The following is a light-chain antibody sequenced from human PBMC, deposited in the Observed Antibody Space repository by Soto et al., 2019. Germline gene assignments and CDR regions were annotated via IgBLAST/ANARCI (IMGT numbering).Light chain of an antibody. Sequence: DIQMTQSPSTLSASVGDRVTITCRASQSIDSWLAWYQQKPGKAPKLLIYGASNLESGVPSRFSGSGSGTEFTLTISSLQPDDFATYYCQQYNSYSTFGQGTKVEI. V-gene: IGKV1-5*01. CDR2: GAS. J-gene: IGKJ1*01. CDR3: QQYNSYST. CDR1: QSIDSW.